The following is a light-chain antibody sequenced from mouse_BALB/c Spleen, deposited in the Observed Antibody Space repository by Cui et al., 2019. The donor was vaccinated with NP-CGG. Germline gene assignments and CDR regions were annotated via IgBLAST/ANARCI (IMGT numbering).Light chain of an antibody. J-gene: IGLJ1*01. Sequence: QAVVTQESALTTSPGETVTLTCRSSTGAVTTSNYANWVQEKPDHLFTGLIGGTNNRAPGVPARFSGFLIGDKAALTITGAQTADEEIYFCALWYSNHWVFGGGTKLTVL. CDR1: TGAVTTSNY. CDR2: GTN. CDR3: ALWYSNHWV. V-gene: IGLV1*01.